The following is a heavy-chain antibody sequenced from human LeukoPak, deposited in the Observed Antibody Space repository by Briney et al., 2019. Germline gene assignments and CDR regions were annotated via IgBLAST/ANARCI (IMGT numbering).Heavy chain of an antibody. Sequence: ASVKVSCKASGYTFTSYYMHWVRQAPEQGLEWMGIINPSGGSTSYAQKFQGRVTMTRDTSTSTVYMELSSLRSEDTAVYYCARTGLVEYYFDYWGQGTLVTVSS. CDR1: GYTFTSYY. J-gene: IGHJ4*02. D-gene: IGHD2-2*01. CDR3: ARTGLVEYYFDY. V-gene: IGHV1-46*01. CDR2: INPSGGST.